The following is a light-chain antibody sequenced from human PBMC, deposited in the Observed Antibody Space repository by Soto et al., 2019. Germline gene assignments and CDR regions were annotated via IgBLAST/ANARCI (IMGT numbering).Light chain of an antibody. J-gene: IGKJ2*01. CDR1: QSLLHSNGYNY. CDR2: LGS. Sequence: DIVMTQSPLSLPVTPGEPASISCRSSQSLLHSNGYNYLDWYLQKPGQSPQLLIYLGSNRASGVPDRFSGSGSGTEFTLKSSRVEAEDVGVYYCMQALQTRTFGQGTKLEIK. V-gene: IGKV2-28*01. CDR3: MQALQTRT.